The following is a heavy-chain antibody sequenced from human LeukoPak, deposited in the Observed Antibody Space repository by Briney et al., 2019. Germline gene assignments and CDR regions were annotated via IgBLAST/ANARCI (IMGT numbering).Heavy chain of an antibody. D-gene: IGHD3-10*01. CDR3: ARDYGSGLGFQH. Sequence: GGSLRLSCAASGFTFSSYSMNWVRQAPGKGLEWVSSISSSSSYIYYADSVKGRFTISRDNAKNSLYLQMNSLRAEDTAVYYCARDYGSGLGFQHWGQGTLVTVSS. CDR1: GFTFSSYS. CDR2: ISSSSSYI. J-gene: IGHJ1*01. V-gene: IGHV3-21*01.